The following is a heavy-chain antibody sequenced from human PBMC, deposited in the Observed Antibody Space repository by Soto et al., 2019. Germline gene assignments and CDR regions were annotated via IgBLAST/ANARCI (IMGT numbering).Heavy chain of an antibody. CDR3: AKDDGKRRTNYYYGMDV. Sequence: GGSLRLSCAASGFTFSSYGMHWVRQAPGKGLEWVAVISYDGSNKYYADSVKGRFTISRDNSKNTLYLQMNSLRAEDTAVYYCAKDDGKRRTNYYYGMDVWGQGTTVTVSS. D-gene: IGHD1-1*01. CDR2: ISYDGSNK. CDR1: GFTFSSYG. J-gene: IGHJ6*02. V-gene: IGHV3-30*18.